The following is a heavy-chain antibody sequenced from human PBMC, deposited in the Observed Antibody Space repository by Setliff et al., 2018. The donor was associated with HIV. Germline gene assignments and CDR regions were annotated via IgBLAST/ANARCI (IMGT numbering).Heavy chain of an antibody. CDR2: ISSSSYYI. CDR3: ARDSPLSHLDY. Sequence: PGGSLRLSCAASGFTFSSYTMNWVRQAPGKGLEWVSSISSSSYYIYYADSVKGRFTISRDNAKNSLFLQMNSLRAEDTAVYYCARDSPLSHLDYWGQGILVTVSS. J-gene: IGHJ4*02. V-gene: IGHV3-21*01. CDR1: GFTFSSYT.